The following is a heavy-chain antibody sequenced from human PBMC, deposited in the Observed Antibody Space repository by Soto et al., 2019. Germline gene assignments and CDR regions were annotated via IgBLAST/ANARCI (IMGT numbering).Heavy chain of an antibody. D-gene: IGHD2-21*02. CDR2: VYWDDDK. V-gene: IGHV2-5*02. CDR1: GLSLSTIGEG. CDR3: VQTRCGGHWLQSYSPHSYYGLDV. J-gene: IGHJ6*02. Sequence: QITLKESGPTLVKPTQTLTLTCTFSGLSLSTIGEGVGWIRQPPGKALEWLALVYWDDDKRYSPSLKSRLTITNDTSVNLVVLTMTNMGPADTATYYCVQTRCGGHWLQSYSPHSYYGLDVWGQGTTVTVSS.